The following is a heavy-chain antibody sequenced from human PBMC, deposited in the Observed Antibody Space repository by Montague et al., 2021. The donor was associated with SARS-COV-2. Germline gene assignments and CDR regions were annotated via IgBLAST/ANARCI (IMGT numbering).Heavy chain of an antibody. J-gene: IGHJ4*02. Sequence: SETRSLTCGVSGASISGANWWTWVRQPPGKGLEWIGEIFHMGNTNYNWSLRSRLTISVDKSKNRFSLELRSVTAADTAIYYCARVEGGSHLDYWGQGILATVSS. CDR2: IFHMGNT. D-gene: IGHD1-26*01. V-gene: IGHV4-4*02. CDR3: ARVEGGSHLDY. CDR1: GASISGANW.